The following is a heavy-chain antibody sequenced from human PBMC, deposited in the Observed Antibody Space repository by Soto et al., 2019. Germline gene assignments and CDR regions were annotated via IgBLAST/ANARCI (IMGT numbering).Heavy chain of an antibody. CDR2: ISGSGGST. J-gene: IGHJ4*02. CDR3: AKSPFCSGGSCHPPFDY. Sequence: VQLLESGGGLVQPGGSLRLSCAASGFTFSSYAMSWVRQAPGKGLEWVSAISGSGGSTYYADSVKGRFTISRDNSKNTLYLQMNSLRAEDTAVYYCAKSPFCSGGSCHPPFDYWGQGTLVTVSS. CDR1: GFTFSSYA. D-gene: IGHD2-15*01. V-gene: IGHV3-23*01.